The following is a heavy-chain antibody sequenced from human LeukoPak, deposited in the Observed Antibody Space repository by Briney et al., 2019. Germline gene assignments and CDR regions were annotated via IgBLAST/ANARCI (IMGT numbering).Heavy chain of an antibody. CDR2: TYYRSKWYT. J-gene: IGHJ4*02. CDR3: AGGSGTVAY. D-gene: IGHD3-10*01. V-gene: IGHV6-1*01. CDR1: GDSVSIKSVS. Sequence: SQTLSLTCAISGDSVSIKSVSWNWIRQSPSRGLEWLGRTYYRSKWYTDYAVSVKSRININPDTSKNQFSLQLKSVTPEDTAVYYCAGGSGTVAYWGLGTLVTVSS.